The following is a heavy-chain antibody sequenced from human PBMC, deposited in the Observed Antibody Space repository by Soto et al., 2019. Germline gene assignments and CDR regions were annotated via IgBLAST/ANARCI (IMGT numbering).Heavy chain of an antibody. CDR1: GGTFSSYA. D-gene: IGHD6-19*01. CDR3: ARDSIAVAGRLNFDY. V-gene: IGHV1-69*13. Sequence: SVKVSCKASGGTFSSYAISWVRQAPGQGLEWMGGIIPIFGTANYAQKFQGRVTITADESTSTAYMELSSLRSGDTAVYYCARDSIAVAGRLNFDYWGQGTLVTVSS. J-gene: IGHJ4*02. CDR2: IIPIFGTA.